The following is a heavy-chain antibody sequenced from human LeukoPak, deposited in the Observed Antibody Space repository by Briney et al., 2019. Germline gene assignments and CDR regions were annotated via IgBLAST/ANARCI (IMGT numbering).Heavy chain of an antibody. V-gene: IGHV4-59*08. D-gene: IGHD3-22*01. CDR3: ARRSHYYDSSGYYSSFDI. CDR1: GDSISSYY. CDR2: IYYSGST. J-gene: IGHJ3*02. Sequence: SETLSLTCTVSGDSISSYYWSWIRQPPGKGLEWIGYIYYSGSTNYNPFLKSRVTISVDTSKNQFSLKLSSVTAADTAVYYCARRSHYYDSSGYYSSFDIWGQGTMVTVSS.